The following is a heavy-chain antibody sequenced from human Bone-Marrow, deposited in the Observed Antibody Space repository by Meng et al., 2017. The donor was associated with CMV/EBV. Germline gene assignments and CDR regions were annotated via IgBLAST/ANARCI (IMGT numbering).Heavy chain of an antibody. CDR3: AKSWSGWPYDAFDV. CDR1: GFTFSSYS. Sequence: GESLKISCAASGFTFSSYSMNWVRQAPGKGLEWVAAVSGGDGTTYYADSVKGRFTISRDNSKNTVYLQMKSLRAEDTAIYYCAKSWSGWPYDAFDVWGQGTMVTVSS. J-gene: IGHJ3*01. CDR2: VSGGDGTT. D-gene: IGHD3-3*01. V-gene: IGHV3-23*01.